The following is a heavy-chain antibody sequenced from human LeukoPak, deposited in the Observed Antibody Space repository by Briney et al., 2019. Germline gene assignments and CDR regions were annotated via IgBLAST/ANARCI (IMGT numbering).Heavy chain of an antibody. D-gene: IGHD2-2*01. CDR1: GYTFTGYY. V-gene: IGHV1-2*02. CDR2: INPNSGGT. CDR3: AREGLCGGTSCQGRSWFDP. Sequence: ASVRVSCKASGYTFTGYYMHWVRQAPGQGLEWMGWINPNSGGTNYAQTFQGRVTMTRDTSSSTAYMELSRLRSDDTAVYYCAREGLCGGTSCQGRSWFDPWGQGTLVTVSS. J-gene: IGHJ5*02.